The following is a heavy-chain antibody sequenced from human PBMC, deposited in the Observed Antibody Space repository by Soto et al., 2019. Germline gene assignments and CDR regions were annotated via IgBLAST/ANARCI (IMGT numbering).Heavy chain of an antibody. CDR2: INPGDSNT. CDR1: GYNFTRYP. CDR3: ARDVGYGLIDY. V-gene: IGHV1-3*01. Sequence: ASVKVSCKASGYNFTRYPMHWVRQAPGQRLEWMGWINPGDSNTKYSEKLQGRVTITRDTSASTAYMELRSLRSDDTAVYYCARDVGYGLIDYWGQGTLVTVSS. D-gene: IGHD5-18*01. J-gene: IGHJ4*02.